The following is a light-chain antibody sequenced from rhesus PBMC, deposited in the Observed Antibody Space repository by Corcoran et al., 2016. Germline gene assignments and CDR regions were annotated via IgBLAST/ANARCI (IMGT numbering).Light chain of an antibody. CDR3: QQHDNSPFT. Sequence: DIQMTQSTSSLSASVGDRVTITCRASQGISNWLAWYQQKPGKAPKLLLYRASNVETGVPSRFSGSGAGTDFTLTISSLQPEDMATYYCQQHDNSPFTFGPGTKLDIK. J-gene: IGKJ3*01. CDR2: RAS. CDR1: QGISNW. V-gene: IGKV1-69*01.